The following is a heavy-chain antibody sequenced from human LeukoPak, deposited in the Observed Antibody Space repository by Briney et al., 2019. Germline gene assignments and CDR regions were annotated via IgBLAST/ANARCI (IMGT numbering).Heavy chain of an antibody. Sequence: SVKVSCKASGFTFSSSAMQWVRQARGQRLEWMGWIVVGSGNTNYAQKFQERVTITRDMSTSTAYMELSSLRSEDTAVYYCARAPTSGSGNLLFDSWGQGTLVTVSS. CDR3: ARAPTSGSGNLLFDS. CDR2: IVVGSGNT. D-gene: IGHD3-10*01. V-gene: IGHV1-58*02. CDR1: GFTFSSSA. J-gene: IGHJ4*02.